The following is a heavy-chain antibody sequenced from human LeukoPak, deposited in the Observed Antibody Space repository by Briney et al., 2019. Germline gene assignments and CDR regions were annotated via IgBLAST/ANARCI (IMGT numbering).Heavy chain of an antibody. D-gene: IGHD5-12*01. CDR2: INPNRGGT. CDR1: GYTFTGYY. J-gene: IGHJ4*02. CDR3: ARDLYSGYDSTFDY. V-gene: IGHV1-2*02. Sequence: GASVKVSCKASGYTFTGYYMHWVRQAPGQGLEWMGWINPNRGGTNYAQKFQGRVTMTRDTSISTAYMELSRLRSDDTAVYYCARDLYSGYDSTFDYWGQGTLVTVSS.